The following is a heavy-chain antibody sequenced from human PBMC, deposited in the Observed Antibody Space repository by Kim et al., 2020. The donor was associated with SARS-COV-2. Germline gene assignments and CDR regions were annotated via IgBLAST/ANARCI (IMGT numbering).Heavy chain of an antibody. CDR3: ARDRGLYYGSGSYYPH. V-gene: IGHV4-34*01. Sequence: SETLSLTCAVYGGSFSGYYWSWIRQPPGKGLEWIGEINHSGSTNYNPSLKSRVTISVDTSKNQFSLKLSSVTAADTAVYYCARDRGLYYGSGSYYPHWGQGTLVTVSS. CDR1: GGSFSGYY. CDR2: INHSGST. J-gene: IGHJ4*02. D-gene: IGHD3-10*01.